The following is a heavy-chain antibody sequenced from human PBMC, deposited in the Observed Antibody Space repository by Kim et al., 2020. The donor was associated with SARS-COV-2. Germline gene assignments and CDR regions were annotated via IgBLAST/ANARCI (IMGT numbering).Heavy chain of an antibody. J-gene: IGHJ6*02. CDR3: AKGMATNHIAGYYYYGMDV. V-gene: IGHV3-23*01. Sequence: GSLRLSCAASGFTFSSYAMSWVRQAPGKGLEWVSAISGSGGSTYYADSVKGRFTISRDNSKNTLYLQMNSLRAEDTAVYYCAKGMATNHIAGYYYYGMDVWGQGTTVTVSS. CDR1: GFTFSSYA. D-gene: IGHD6-13*01. CDR2: ISGSGGST.